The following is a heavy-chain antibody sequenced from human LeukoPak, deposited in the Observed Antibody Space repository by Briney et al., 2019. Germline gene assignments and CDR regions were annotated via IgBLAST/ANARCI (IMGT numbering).Heavy chain of an antibody. CDR2: IRYDGGET. CDR1: GFTFSSYS. V-gene: IGHV3-30*02. Sequence: PGGSLRLSCAASGFTFSSYSMNWVRQAPGKGLEWVAFIRYDGGETFYADFVKGRFTISRDNSKNTLSLQLNTLRAEDTAVYYCAKTQRGYSGYDAVDYWGQGTLVTVSS. J-gene: IGHJ4*02. D-gene: IGHD5-12*01. CDR3: AKTQRGYSGYDAVDY.